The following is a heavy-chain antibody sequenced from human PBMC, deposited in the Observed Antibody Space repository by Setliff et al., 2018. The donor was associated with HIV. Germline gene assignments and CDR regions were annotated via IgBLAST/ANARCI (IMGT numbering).Heavy chain of an antibody. V-gene: IGHV1-18*03. D-gene: IGHD6-13*01. J-gene: IGHJ3*02. CDR3: ARRGVFDAFDI. Sequence: ASVTVSCKASGYTFTGYAISWVRQAPGQGLEWLGWISAYNGDTNYAQKVQGRVSMTIDTSTSTAYMELRSLRSDDMAVYYCARRGVFDAFDIWGQGTMVTVSS. CDR1: GYTFTGYA. CDR2: ISAYNGDT.